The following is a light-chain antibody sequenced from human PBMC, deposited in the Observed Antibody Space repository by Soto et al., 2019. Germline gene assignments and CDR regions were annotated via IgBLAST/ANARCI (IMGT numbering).Light chain of an antibody. Sequence: EIVLTQSPDTLSLSPGERATLSCRASQSVTSGYFAWYQRKPGQAPRLLIYGASRRATGIPDRFSGSGSGRDFTLTISRLEPEDFAVYYCQQYGSSPSITFCQGTRLESK. CDR2: GAS. J-gene: IGKJ5*01. CDR1: QSVTSGY. CDR3: QQYGSSPSIT. V-gene: IGKV3-20*01.